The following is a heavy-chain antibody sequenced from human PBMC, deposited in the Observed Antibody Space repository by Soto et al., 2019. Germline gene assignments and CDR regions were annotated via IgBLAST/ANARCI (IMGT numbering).Heavy chain of an antibody. Sequence: QVQLQQWGAGLLKPSETLSLTCAVYGGSFSGYYWSWIRQPPGKGLEWIGEINHSGSTNYNPSLKSRVTISVDTSKNQFSLKLSSVTAADTAVYYCARLATTVTTRAFDIWGQGTMVTVSS. CDR3: ARLATTVTTRAFDI. D-gene: IGHD4-17*01. CDR1: GGSFSGYY. V-gene: IGHV4-34*01. CDR2: INHSGST. J-gene: IGHJ3*02.